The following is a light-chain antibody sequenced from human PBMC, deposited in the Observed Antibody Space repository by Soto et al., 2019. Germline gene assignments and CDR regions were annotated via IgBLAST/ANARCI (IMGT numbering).Light chain of an antibody. J-gene: IGKJ3*01. CDR1: QSISMW. CDR3: QQYRASMFT. V-gene: IGKV1-5*01. CDR2: DAS. Sequence: DIQMTQSPSTVSASVGDRVTITCRASQSISMWLAWYQQKPGKAPKLLIYDASNLQSGVPSRFSGSGSGTEFTLTISSLQPDDFATYFCQQYRASMFTFGPGTKVDIK.